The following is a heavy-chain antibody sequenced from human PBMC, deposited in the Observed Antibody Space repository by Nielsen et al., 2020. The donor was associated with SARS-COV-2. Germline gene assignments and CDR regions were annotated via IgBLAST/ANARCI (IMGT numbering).Heavy chain of an antibody. J-gene: IGHJ4*02. D-gene: IGHD6-19*01. CDR2: ISYDGSNK. Sequence: GGSLRLSCAASGFTFSSYAMHWVRQAPGKGLEWVAVISYDGSNKYYADSVKGRFTISRDNSKNTLYLQMNSLRAEDTAVYYCARGGWYFDYWGQGTLVTVSS. CDR3: ARGGWYFDY. CDR1: GFTFSSYA. V-gene: IGHV3-30-3*01.